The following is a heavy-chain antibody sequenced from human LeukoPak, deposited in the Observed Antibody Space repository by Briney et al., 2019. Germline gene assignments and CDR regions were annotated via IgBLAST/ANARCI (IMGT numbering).Heavy chain of an antibody. Sequence: SVKVSCKASGYTFTSYYMHWVRQAPGQGLEWMGGIIPIFGTANYAQKFQGRVTITADESTSTAYMELSSLRSEDTAVYYCARDAFSSWLFDYWGQGTLVTVSS. CDR1: GYTFTSYY. J-gene: IGHJ4*02. CDR2: IIPIFGTA. D-gene: IGHD6-13*01. CDR3: ARDAFSSWLFDY. V-gene: IGHV1-69*13.